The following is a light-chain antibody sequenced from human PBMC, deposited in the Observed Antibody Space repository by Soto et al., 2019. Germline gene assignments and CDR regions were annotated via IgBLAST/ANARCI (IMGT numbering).Light chain of an antibody. CDR1: SSNIGSNY. CDR3: AAWDDGLSGLFV. V-gene: IGLV1-47*01. Sequence: QSVLTQPPSASGTPGQRVTISCSGSSSNIGSNYEYWYQQLPGTAPKLLIYRNNQRPPGVPDRLSGSKSGTSASLAISGLRSEDEADYYCAAWDDGLSGLFVFGTGTKLTVL. CDR2: RNN. J-gene: IGLJ1*01.